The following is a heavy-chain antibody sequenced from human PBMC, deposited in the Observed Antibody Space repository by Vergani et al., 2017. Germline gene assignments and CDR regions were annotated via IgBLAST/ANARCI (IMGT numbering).Heavy chain of an antibody. CDR1: GFTFSSYS. V-gene: IGHV3-21*01. J-gene: IGHJ4*02. CDR2: ISSSSIYI. D-gene: IGHD3-22*01. Sequence: EVQLVESGGGLVKPGGSLRLSCAASGFTFSSYSMNWVRQAPGKGLEWVSSISSSSIYIYYADSVKGRFTISRDNAKNSLYLQMNSLRAEDTSVYYCARDLFYYDSSGYYSGCFDYWGQGTLVTVSS. CDR3: ARDLFYYDSSGYYSGCFDY.